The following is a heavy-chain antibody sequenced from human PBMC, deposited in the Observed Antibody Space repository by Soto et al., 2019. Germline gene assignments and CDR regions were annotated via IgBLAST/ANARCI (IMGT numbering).Heavy chain of an antibody. Sequence: QVQLVDSGGGVVQPGRSLRLSCAASGFTFTTYGMHWVRRAPGKGLEWVAVISYDGSHAYYADSVKGRFTISRDNSKNTLYLQINILRAEDTAVYYCAKERTYSVASGFDYWGRGTLVTV. J-gene: IGHJ4*02. V-gene: IGHV3-30*18. CDR1: GFTFTTYG. CDR2: ISYDGSHA. CDR3: AKERTYSVASGFDY. D-gene: IGHD1-26*01.